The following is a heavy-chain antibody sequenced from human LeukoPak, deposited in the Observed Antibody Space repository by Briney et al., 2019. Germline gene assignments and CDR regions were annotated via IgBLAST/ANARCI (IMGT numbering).Heavy chain of an antibody. Sequence: GEFLKISCKGSGYSFTTYWIGWVRQMPGKGLEWMGIIYPGDSDTRYSPSFQGQVTISADKSISTAYLQWSSLKASDTAMYYCARRRAGYCSGGSCQYYFDYWGQGTLVTVPS. CDR2: IYPGDSDT. D-gene: IGHD2-15*01. CDR3: ARRRAGYCSGGSCQYYFDY. CDR1: GYSFTTYW. J-gene: IGHJ4*02. V-gene: IGHV5-51*01.